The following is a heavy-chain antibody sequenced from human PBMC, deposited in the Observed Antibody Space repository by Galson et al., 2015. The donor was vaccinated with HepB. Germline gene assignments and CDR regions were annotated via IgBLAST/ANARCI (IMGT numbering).Heavy chain of an antibody. V-gene: IGHV4-38-2*01. CDR1: GYSISSGYY. CDR3: ARLGYSSGHGRLDY. CDR2: MYHSGST. J-gene: IGHJ4*02. D-gene: IGHD6-19*01. Sequence: TCAVSGYSISSGYYWGWIRQPPGKGLEWIGSMYHSGSTYYNPSLKSRVTISVDTSKNQFSLKLSSVTAADTAVYFCARLGYSSGHGRLDYWGQGTLVTVSS.